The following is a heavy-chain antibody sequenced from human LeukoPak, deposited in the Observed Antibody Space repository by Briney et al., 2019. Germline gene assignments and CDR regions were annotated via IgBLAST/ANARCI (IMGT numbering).Heavy chain of an antibody. CDR3: AAGVWWELDSVAHPDY. CDR2: FDPEDGET. V-gene: IGHV1-24*01. D-gene: IGHD1-26*01. CDR1: GYTLTELS. Sequence: ASVKVSCKVSGYTLTELSIHWVRQAPGKGLEWMGGFDPEDGETIYAQKFQGRVTMTEDTSTDTAYMELSSLRSEDTAVYYCAAGVWWELDSVAHPDYWGQGTLVTVPS. J-gene: IGHJ4*02.